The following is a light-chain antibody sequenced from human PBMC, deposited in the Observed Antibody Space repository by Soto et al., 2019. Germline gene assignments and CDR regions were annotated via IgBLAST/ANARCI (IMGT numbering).Light chain of an antibody. CDR3: CLSPGSLTWL. Sequence: QSVLTQPRSVSGSPGQSVTISCTATGSDVGDSSHVSWYQLHPGKAPKLMIYEVNNRPSGVPDRCSGSKSGSTASLTISGLQAEDEAEYYCCLSPGSLTWLFGGGTQLTVL. CDR1: GSDVGDSSH. J-gene: IGLJ7*01. CDR2: EVN. V-gene: IGLV2-11*01.